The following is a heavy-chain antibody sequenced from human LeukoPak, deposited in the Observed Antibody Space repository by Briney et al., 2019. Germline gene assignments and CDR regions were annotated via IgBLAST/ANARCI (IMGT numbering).Heavy chain of an antibody. CDR1: GGSISSYY. D-gene: IGHD4-11*01. CDR3: ARGVVTTRGWFDP. CDR2: IYHSGST. V-gene: IGHV4-59*08. J-gene: IGHJ5*02. Sequence: SETLSLTCTVSGGSISSYYWSWIRQPPGKGLEWIGSIYHSGSTYYNPSLKSRVTISVDTSKNQFSLKLSSVTAADTAVYYCARGVVTTRGWFDPWGQGTLVTVSS.